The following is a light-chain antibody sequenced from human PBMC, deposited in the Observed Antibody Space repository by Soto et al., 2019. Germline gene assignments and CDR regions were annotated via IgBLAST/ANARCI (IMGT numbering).Light chain of an antibody. CDR1: QNIRTY. J-gene: IGKJ2*01. Sequence: DIQMTQSPSSLSASIGDRVTIACRASQNIRTYLNWYQQKPGKAPDLLIFAASNLQTGVPSRFSGGGSGTDFTLTISSLQPENFATYYCQHTDSVLPYTFGQGTKMDIK. V-gene: IGKV1-39*01. CDR3: QHTDSVLPYT. CDR2: AAS.